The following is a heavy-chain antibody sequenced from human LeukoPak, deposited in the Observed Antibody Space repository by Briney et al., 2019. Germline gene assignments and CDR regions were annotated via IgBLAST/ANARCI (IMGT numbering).Heavy chain of an antibody. CDR2: ISGSGGST. D-gene: IGHD3-10*01. V-gene: IGHV3-23*01. CDR1: GFTFSSYA. CDR3: AKDVSMVRGVTSFDY. Sequence: PGGSLRLSCAASGFTFSSYAMSWVRQAPGKGLEWVSAISGSGGSTYYADSVKGRFTTSRDNSKNTLYLQMNSLRAEDTAVYYCAKDVSMVRGVTSFDYWGQGTLVTVSS. J-gene: IGHJ4*02.